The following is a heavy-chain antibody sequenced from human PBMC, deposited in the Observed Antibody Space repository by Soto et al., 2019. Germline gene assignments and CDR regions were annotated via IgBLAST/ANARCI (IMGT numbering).Heavy chain of an antibody. V-gene: IGHV5-51*01. CDR1: GYSFTSYW. J-gene: IGHJ6*02. CDR3: ATVTTSRDYSDGMDV. D-gene: IGHD4-4*01. Sequence: GESLKISCKGSGYSFTSYWIGWVRQMPGKGLEWMGIIYPGDSDTRYSPSFQGQVTISADKSISTAYLQWSSLKASDTAMYYCATVTTSRDYSDGMDVWGQGTTVTVSS. CDR2: IYPGDSDT.